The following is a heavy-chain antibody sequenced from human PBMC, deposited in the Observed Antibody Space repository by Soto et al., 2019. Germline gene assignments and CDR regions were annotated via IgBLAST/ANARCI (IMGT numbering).Heavy chain of an antibody. Sequence: EVQLLESGGGLVQPGGSLRLSCAASGFTFSSYAMSWVRQAPGKGLEGVSAISGSGGSTYYADSVKGRFTISRDNSKNTLYLQMNSLRAEDTAVYYCAKAGSTVTTRGYYYYGMDVWGQGTTVTVSS. CDR3: AKAGSTVTTRGYYYYGMDV. CDR2: ISGSGGST. V-gene: IGHV3-23*01. J-gene: IGHJ6*02. CDR1: GFTFSSYA. D-gene: IGHD4-17*01.